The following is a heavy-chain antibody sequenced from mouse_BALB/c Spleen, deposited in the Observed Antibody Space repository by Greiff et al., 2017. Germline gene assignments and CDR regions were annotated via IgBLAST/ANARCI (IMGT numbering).Heavy chain of an antibody. D-gene: IGHD1-2*01. CDR2: SRNKANDYTT. CDR1: GFTFSDFY. CDR3: ATALDWYFDV. V-gene: IGHV7-1*02. J-gene: IGHJ1*01. Sequence: EVNVVESGGGLVQPGGSLRLSCATSGFTFSDFYMEWVRQPPGKRLEWIAASRNKANDYTTEYSASVKGRFIVSRDTSQSILYLQMNALRAEDTAVYYCATALDWYFDVWGAGTTVTVSS.